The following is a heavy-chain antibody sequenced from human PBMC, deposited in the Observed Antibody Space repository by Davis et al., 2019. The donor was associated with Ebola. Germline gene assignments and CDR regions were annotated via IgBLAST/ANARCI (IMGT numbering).Heavy chain of an antibody. D-gene: IGHD4-17*01. CDR2: ISWNSGSI. V-gene: IGHV3-9*03. CDR1: GFTFSSYS. J-gene: IGHJ2*01. CDR3: AKDAATVNWYFDL. Sequence: PGGSLRLSCAACGFTFSSYSMNWVRQAPGKGLEWVSGISWNSGSIGYADSVKGRFTISRDNAKNSLYLQMNSLRAEDMALYYCAKDAATVNWYFDLWGRGTLVTVSS.